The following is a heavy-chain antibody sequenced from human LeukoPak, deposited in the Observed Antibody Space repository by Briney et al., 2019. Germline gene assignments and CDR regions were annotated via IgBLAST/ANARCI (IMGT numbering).Heavy chain of an antibody. D-gene: IGHD4-17*01. J-gene: IGHJ4*02. CDR1: GFTFGDYA. Sequence: GGSLRLSCTASGFTFGDYAMSWVRQAPGKGLEWVGFIRSKAYGGTTEYAASVKGRFTISRDDSKSIAYLQMNSLKTEDTAVYYCARVPTVTFFDYWGQGTLVTVSS. CDR3: ARVPTVTFFDY. CDR2: IRSKAYGGTT. V-gene: IGHV3-49*04.